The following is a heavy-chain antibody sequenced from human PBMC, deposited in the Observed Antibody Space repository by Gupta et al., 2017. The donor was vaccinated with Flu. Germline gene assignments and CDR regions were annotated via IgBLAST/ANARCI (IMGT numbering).Heavy chain of an antibody. Sequence: WMGGTIPIFGTANYAQKFQGRVTITADESTSTAYMELSSLRSEDTAVYYCARQPRMHSSGYPGPYYYYGMDVWGQGTTVTASS. CDR3: ARQPRMHSSGYPGPYYYYGMDV. V-gene: IGHV1-69*01. J-gene: IGHJ6*02. CDR2: TIPIFGTA. D-gene: IGHD3-22*01.